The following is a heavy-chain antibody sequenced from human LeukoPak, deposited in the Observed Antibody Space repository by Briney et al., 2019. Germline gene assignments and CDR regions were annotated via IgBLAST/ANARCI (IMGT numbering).Heavy chain of an antibody. CDR2: FSWNSGSI. Sequence: GGPLRLSCGASGFTFDDYAMHWVRQAPGKGLEWVSGFSWNSGSIGYADSVKGRFTISRDNDKNSLYLQMNSLRAEDTALYYCAKGLAAGRTPFDYWGQGTLVTVSS. D-gene: IGHD6-13*01. CDR1: GFTFDDYA. V-gene: IGHV3-9*01. J-gene: IGHJ4*02. CDR3: AKGLAAGRTPFDY.